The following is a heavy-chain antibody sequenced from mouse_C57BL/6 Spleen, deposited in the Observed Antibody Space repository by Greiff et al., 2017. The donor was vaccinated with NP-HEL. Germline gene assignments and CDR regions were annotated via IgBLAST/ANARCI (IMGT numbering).Heavy chain of an antibody. CDR2: ISDGGSYT. V-gene: IGHV5-4*01. CDR3: ARVNYYGSSSYWYFDV. CDR1: GFTFSSYA. D-gene: IGHD1-1*01. J-gene: IGHJ1*03. Sequence: EVQLVESGGGLVKPGGSLKLSCAASGFTFSSYAMSWVRQTPEKRLEWVATISDGGSYTYYPDNVKGRFTISRDNAKNNLYLQMSHLKSEDTAMYYCARVNYYGSSSYWYFDVWGTGTTVTVSS.